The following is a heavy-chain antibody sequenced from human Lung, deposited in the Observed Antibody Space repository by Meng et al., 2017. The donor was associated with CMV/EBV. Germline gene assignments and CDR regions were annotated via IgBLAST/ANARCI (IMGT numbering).Heavy chain of an antibody. V-gene: IGHV3-7*02. Sequence: VGSVGLLVTPGRSLGLFCAASGLPSRYDWMGWVRQAPGKGLEWVANIKNDGSERYYVDSVKGRFSISRDNADNSLYLQMNNLRAEDTAVYYCRLGHYSQDWGQGTLVTVSS. D-gene: IGHD4-17*01. J-gene: IGHJ4*02. CDR3: RLGHYSQD. CDR2: IKNDGSER. CDR1: GLPSRYDW.